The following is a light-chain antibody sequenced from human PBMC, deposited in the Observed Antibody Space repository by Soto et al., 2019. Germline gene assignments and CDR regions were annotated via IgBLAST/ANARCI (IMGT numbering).Light chain of an antibody. CDR3: GAWDSSLSAVV. V-gene: IGLV1-51*01. J-gene: IGLJ2*01. CDR2: DNS. Sequence: QAVVTQPPSVSAAPGQKVTISCSGSSSNLGNNNVCWYQQLPGTAPKLLIYDNSNRPSGIPERFSGSKSGTSATLGITGLQTGDEADYYCGAWDSSLSAVVFGGGTQLTVL. CDR1: SSNLGNNN.